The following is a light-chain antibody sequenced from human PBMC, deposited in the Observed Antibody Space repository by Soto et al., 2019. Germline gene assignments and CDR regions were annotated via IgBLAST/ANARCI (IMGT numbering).Light chain of an antibody. CDR1: QSVSSN. V-gene: IGKV3-15*01. CDR2: DAS. J-gene: IGKJ1*01. Sequence: EIVMTQSPATLSVSPGERATLSCWASQSVSSNLAWYQQKPGQAPRLLIYDASTRATGIPARFSGSGSGTEFTLTIRSLQSEDFAVYYCQQYNNWPRTFGQGTKVEIK. CDR3: QQYNNWPRT.